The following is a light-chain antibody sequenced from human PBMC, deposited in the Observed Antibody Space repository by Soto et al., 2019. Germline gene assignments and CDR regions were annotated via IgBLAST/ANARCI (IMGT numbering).Light chain of an antibody. Sequence: EIVMRQSPPTLSLYPGERATLSCRASQRISDNLAWYQHKPGQTPRLLIYDTSTRASGIPDRFSGSGSGTEFTLTINSLQSEDSAVYYCQPYNSWPLTSGGRTKVDIK. CDR1: QRISDN. CDR2: DTS. CDR3: QPYNSWPLT. V-gene: IGKV3D-15*01. J-gene: IGKJ4*01.